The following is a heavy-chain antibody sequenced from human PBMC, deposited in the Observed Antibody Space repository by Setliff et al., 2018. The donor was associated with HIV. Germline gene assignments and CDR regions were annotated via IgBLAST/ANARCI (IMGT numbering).Heavy chain of an antibody. CDR2: IYYSGST. CDR1: GGSITNNNYY. D-gene: IGHD1-26*01. V-gene: IGHV4-39*07. Sequence: SETLSLICNVSGGSITNNNYYWGWIRQPPGKGLEWIASIYYSGSTSYNPALKSRATISVDTSMNYLSLNLTSVTAADTAVYYCAKSIVGGTTHAFDLWGQGTMVTVSS. J-gene: IGHJ3*01. CDR3: AKSIVGGTTHAFDL.